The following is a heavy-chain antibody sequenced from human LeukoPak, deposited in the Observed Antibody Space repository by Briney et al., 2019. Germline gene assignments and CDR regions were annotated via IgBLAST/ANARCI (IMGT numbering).Heavy chain of an antibody. Sequence: SETLSLTCTVSGGSISSYYWSWIRQPPGKGLDCIGYIYYSGSTNYNPSLESRVTMSVETSKNQFSLKLRSVTAADTAVYYCASYRYYYDTSGYGPTAFDIWGQGTMVTVSS. V-gene: IGHV4-59*12. CDR3: ASYRYYYDTSGYGPTAFDI. CDR1: GGSISSYY. CDR2: IYYSGST. J-gene: IGHJ3*02. D-gene: IGHD3-22*01.